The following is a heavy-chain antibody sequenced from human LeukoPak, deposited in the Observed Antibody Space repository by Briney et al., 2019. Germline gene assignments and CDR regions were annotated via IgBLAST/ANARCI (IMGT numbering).Heavy chain of an antibody. D-gene: IGHD6-13*01. CDR2: INPGGGST. Sequence: ASVKVSCKASGYTFTSYYIHWVRQAPGQGLEWMGIINPGGGSTSYSQKFQGRVTMTRDTSTSTVYMELSSLRAEDTAVYYCARRGSSCFDIWGQGTMVTVSS. V-gene: IGHV1-46*01. CDR1: GYTFTSYY. J-gene: IGHJ3*02. CDR3: ARRGSSCFDI.